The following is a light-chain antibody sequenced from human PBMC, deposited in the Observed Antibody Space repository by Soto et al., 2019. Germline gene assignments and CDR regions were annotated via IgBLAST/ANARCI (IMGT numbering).Light chain of an antibody. Sequence: EIVMTQSPATLSVSPGERATLSCRASQSVSSNLAWYQQKPGQAPRLLICGASTRATGIPARFSGSGSGTEFTLTISSVQSEDFAVYYCQQYNNGWTFGQGTKVEIK. CDR1: QSVSSN. J-gene: IGKJ1*01. CDR2: GAS. V-gene: IGKV3-15*01. CDR3: QQYNNGWT.